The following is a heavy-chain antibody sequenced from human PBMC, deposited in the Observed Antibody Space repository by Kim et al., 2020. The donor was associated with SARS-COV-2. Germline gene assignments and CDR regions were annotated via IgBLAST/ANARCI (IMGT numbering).Heavy chain of an antibody. CDR1: GFTFSSYA. CDR3: AKEVQRSHFYYYGMDV. D-gene: IGHD6-25*01. Sequence: GGSLRLSCAASGFTFSSYAMSWVRQAPGKGLEWVSAISGSGGSTYYADSVKGRFTISRDNSKNTLYLQMNSLRAEDTAVYYCAKEVQRSHFYYYGMDVWGQGTTVTVSS. V-gene: IGHV3-23*01. CDR2: ISGSGGST. J-gene: IGHJ6*02.